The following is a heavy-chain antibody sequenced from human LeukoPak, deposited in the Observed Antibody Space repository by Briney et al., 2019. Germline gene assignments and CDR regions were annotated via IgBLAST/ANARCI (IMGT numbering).Heavy chain of an antibody. CDR1: RFTFNNYA. J-gene: IGHJ6*02. CDR3: ARELQQWTSGGMYYGMDV. D-gene: IGHD6-19*01. Sequence: QAGGSLRLSCAASRFTFNNYAMHWVRQAPGKGLEWVAVMSNDGSHEYYADSVKGRFSISRDNSKNTLYLQMNSLRGEDTAVYYCARELQQWTSGGMYYGMDVWGQGTTVTVSS. V-gene: IGHV3-30*04. CDR2: MSNDGSHE.